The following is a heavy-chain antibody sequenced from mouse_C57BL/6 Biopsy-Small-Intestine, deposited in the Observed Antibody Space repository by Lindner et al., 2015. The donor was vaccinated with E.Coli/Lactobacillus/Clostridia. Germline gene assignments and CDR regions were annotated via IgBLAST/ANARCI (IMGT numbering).Heavy chain of an antibody. D-gene: IGHD2-12*01. J-gene: IGHJ2*01. Sequence: VQLQESGTELVKPGASVKISCKASGYSFTGYNMNWVKQSRGKSLEWIGNFNPYYGSTSYNQKFKGKATLTVDKSSNTAYMLLNSLTSEDSAVYYCARSDLLYKGYYFDYWGQGTTLTVSS. CDR1: GYSFTGYN. CDR2: FNPYYGST. V-gene: IGHV1-39*01. CDR3: ARSDLLYKGYYFDY.